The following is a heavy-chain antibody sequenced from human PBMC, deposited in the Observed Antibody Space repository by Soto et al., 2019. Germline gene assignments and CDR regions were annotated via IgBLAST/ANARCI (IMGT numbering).Heavy chain of an antibody. CDR3: GGGSDLPPHKSHYGVDV. J-gene: IGHJ6*02. CDR1: GFSFSSYA. Sequence: GGSLRLSCVASGFSFSSYAFVWVRQAPGKGLDWVSAMGASDAFTYYADSVKGRFTISRDNSKNTLYLQMNGLRAEDTASYFCGGGSDLPPHKSHYGVDVWGQGTTVTVS. D-gene: IGHD3-16*01. CDR2: MGASDAFT. V-gene: IGHV3-23*01.